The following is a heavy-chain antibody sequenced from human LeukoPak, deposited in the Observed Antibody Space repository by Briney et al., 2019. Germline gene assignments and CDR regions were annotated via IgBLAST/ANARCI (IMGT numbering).Heavy chain of an antibody. D-gene: IGHD5-12*01. J-gene: IGHJ4*02. CDR3: ARVGPQYSDDY. CDR2: IYYSGST. CDR1: GGSISSYY. Sequence: SETLSLTCTVSGGSISSYYWSWIRQPPGKGLEWIGYIYYSGSTNYNPSLKSRVTISVDTSKNQFSLKLSSVTAADTAVYYCARVGPQYSDDYWGQGTLVTVSS. V-gene: IGHV4-59*01.